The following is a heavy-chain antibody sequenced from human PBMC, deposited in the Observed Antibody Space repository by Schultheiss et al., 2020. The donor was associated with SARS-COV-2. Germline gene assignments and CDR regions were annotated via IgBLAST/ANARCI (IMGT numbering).Heavy chain of an antibody. CDR1: GGSISSGGYY. D-gene: IGHD4-23*01. Sequence: SETLSLTCTVSGGSISSGGYYWSWIRQHPGKGLEWIGYIYYSGITYYNPSLKSRVTISVDTSKNQFSLKLSSVTAADTAVYYCARDDGGYPRSPSYWYFDLWGRGTLVTVSS. V-gene: IGHV4-31*03. CDR2: IYYSGIT. J-gene: IGHJ2*01. CDR3: ARDDGGYPRSPSYWYFDL.